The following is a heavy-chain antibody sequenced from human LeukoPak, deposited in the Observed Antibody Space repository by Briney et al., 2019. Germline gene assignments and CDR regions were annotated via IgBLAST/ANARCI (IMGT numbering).Heavy chain of an antibody. V-gene: IGHV3-7*01. CDR2: INQDGSEK. CDR3: ARDSYRALEY. J-gene: IGHJ4*02. D-gene: IGHD1-14*01. CDR1: GFTFSSYW. Sequence: GSLRLSCAGSGFTFSSYWMHWVRQAPGKGLEWVAIINQDGSEKYYVDSVKGRFTISRDNAKNSLYLQMNSLRAEDTAVYYCARDSYRALEYWGQGILLTVSS.